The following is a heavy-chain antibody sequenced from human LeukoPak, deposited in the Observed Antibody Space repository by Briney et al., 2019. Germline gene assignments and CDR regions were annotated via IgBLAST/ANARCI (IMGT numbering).Heavy chain of an antibody. CDR1: GFTFSSYG. CDR3: AKDIGIVVVPAAIGYGMDV. CDR2: IWYDGSNK. V-gene: IGHV3-33*03. D-gene: IGHD2-2*01. Sequence: GGSLRLSCAASGFTFSSYGMHWVRQAPGKGLEWVAVIWYDGSNKYYADSVKGRFTISRDNAKNSLYLQMNSLRAEDTALYYCAKDIGIVVVPAAIGYGMDVWGQGTTVTVSS. J-gene: IGHJ6*02.